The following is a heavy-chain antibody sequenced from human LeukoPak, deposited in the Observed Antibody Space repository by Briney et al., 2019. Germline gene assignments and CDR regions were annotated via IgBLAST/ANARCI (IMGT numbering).Heavy chain of an antibody. CDR3: ARAYYDILTGYYRSYYFDY. D-gene: IGHD3-9*01. J-gene: IGHJ4*02. V-gene: IGHV4-59*01. CDR2: LYYSGST. CDR1: GGSISSFY. Sequence: SETLSLTCTVSGGSISSFYWSWIRQPPGKGLEWIGYLYYSGSTNYNPSLKSRVTISVDTSKNQFSLKLSSVTAADTAVYYCARAYYDILTGYYRSYYFDYWGQGTLVTVSS.